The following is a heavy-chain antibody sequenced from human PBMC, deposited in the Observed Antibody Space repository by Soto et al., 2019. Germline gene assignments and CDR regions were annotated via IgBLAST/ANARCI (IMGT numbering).Heavy chain of an antibody. CDR3: ARPRLLSVVAAANWFDP. V-gene: IGHV4-31*03. D-gene: IGHD2-15*01. CDR2: IYYSGST. J-gene: IGHJ5*02. Sequence: SETLSLTCTVSGGSISSGGYYWSWIRQHPGKGLEWIGYIYYSGSTNYNPSLKSRVTISVDTSKNQFSLKLSSVTAADTAVYYCARPRLLSVVAAANWFDPWGQGTLVTVSS. CDR1: GGSISSGGYY.